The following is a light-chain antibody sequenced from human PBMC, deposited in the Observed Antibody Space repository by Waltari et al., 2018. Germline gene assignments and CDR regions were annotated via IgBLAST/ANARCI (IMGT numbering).Light chain of an antibody. V-gene: IGKV3-11*01. CDR3: QQYYSPPPGT. CDR2: DAS. Sequence: EIVLTQSPATLSLSPGERVTLSCRASQDVRRYLAWYQQKPGQAPRLLIYDASKRATDIPARFSGSGSGADFTLTISSLEPEDVAVYYCQQYYSPPPGTFGQGTKLEIK. CDR1: QDVRRY. J-gene: IGKJ2*01.